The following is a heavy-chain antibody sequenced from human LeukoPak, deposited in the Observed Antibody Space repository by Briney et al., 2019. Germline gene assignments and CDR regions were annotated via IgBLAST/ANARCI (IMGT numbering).Heavy chain of an antibody. CDR3: TRDTDFGSPTNYFDH. D-gene: IGHD3-10*01. J-gene: IGHJ4*02. V-gene: IGHV3-43*01. CDR2: ISWEGHTT. CDR1: GFTFDDYA. Sequence: PGGSLRLSCAASGFTFDDYAMHWVRQAPGKGVQWVSLISWEGHTTYYADSVRGRFTISRDNTKNSLFLEMKSLTTDDTAFYYCTRDTDFGSPTNYFDHWGQGTLVSVSS.